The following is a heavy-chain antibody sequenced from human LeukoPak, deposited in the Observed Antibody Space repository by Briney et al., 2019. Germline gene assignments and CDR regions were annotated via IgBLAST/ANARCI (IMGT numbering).Heavy chain of an antibody. CDR2: IKQDGSEK. J-gene: IGHJ4*02. V-gene: IGHV3-7*01. D-gene: IGHD3-3*01. CDR1: GFTFSSCW. CDR3: ARSITIFGVATDY. Sequence: PGGSLRLSCAASGFTFSSCWMSWVRQAPGKGLEWVANIKQDGSEKYYVDSVKGRFTISRDNAKNSLYLQMNSLRAEDTAVYYCARSITIFGVATDYWGQGTLVTVSS.